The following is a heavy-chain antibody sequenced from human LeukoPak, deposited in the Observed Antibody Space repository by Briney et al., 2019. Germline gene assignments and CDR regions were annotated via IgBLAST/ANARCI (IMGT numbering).Heavy chain of an antibody. CDR2: IYYTGNT. CDR3: ARGFSSSWYWFDP. D-gene: IGHD6-13*01. CDR1: GVSIITSNSY. V-gene: IGHV4-39*01. Sequence: SETLSLTCTVSGVSIITSNSYWGWIRQPPGKGLEWIGSIYYTGNTYYNASLKSQVSISIDTSKNQFSLKLSSVTAADTAVYYCARGFSSSWYWFDPWGQGTLVTVSS. J-gene: IGHJ5*02.